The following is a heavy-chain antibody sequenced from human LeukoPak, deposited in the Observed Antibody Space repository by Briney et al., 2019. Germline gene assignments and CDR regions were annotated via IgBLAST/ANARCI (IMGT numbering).Heavy chain of an antibody. J-gene: IGHJ4*02. Sequence: ASVKVSCKASGYTFIDYYMHWVRQAPGQGLEWMGWINPNTGGTNYAQEFQGWVTLTRDTSISAAYMDLSRLTSDDTAVYYCARAPAGGPLRVFDYWGQGTLVTVSS. CDR2: INPNTGGT. V-gene: IGHV1-2*04. CDR1: GYTFIDYY. CDR3: ARAPAGGPLRVFDY. D-gene: IGHD3-3*01.